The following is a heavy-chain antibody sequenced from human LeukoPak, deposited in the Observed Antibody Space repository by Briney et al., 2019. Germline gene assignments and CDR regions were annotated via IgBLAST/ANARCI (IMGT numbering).Heavy chain of an antibody. Sequence: GGSLRLSCAASGFNFDDYGMSWVRQAPGKGLEWVSGINWNGGSIGYADSVKGRFTISRDSAKNSLYLQMSGLRAEDTALYYCARRYCRGDSCYYFDYWGQGTLVTVSS. CDR1: GFNFDDYG. CDR3: ARRYCRGDSCYYFDY. CDR2: INWNGGSI. V-gene: IGHV3-20*04. J-gene: IGHJ4*02. D-gene: IGHD2-15*01.